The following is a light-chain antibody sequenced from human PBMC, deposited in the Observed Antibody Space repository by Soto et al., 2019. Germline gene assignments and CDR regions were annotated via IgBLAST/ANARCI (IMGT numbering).Light chain of an antibody. J-gene: IGLJ2*01. CDR2: EVS. CDR3: SSYAGSNNFVV. V-gene: IGLV2-8*01. Sequence: QSVLTQPPSVSGSPGQSVTISCTGTSTDFVGYNRVSWYQQPPGTAPKLMIYEVSKRPSGVPDRFSGSKSGNTASLTVSGLQAEDEADYSCSSYAGSNNFVVFGGGTKLTVL. CDR1: STDFVGYNR.